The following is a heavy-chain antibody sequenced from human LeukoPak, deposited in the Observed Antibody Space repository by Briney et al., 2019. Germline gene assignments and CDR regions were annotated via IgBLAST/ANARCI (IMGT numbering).Heavy chain of an antibody. V-gene: IGHV3-23*01. D-gene: IGHD4-4*01. Sequence: PGGSLRLSCAASGFTFSSYAMSWVRQAPGKGLEWVSAISGSGGSTYYADSVKGRFTISRDNSKNTLYLQMNSLRAEDTAVYYCATHLYSNYYYYYGMDVWGQGTTVTVSS. J-gene: IGHJ6*02. CDR1: GFTFSSYA. CDR2: ISGSGGST. CDR3: ATHLYSNYYYYYGMDV.